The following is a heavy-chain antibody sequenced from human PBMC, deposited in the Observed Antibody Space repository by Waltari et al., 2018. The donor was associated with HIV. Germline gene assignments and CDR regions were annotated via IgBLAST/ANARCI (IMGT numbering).Heavy chain of an antibody. CDR2: IFSGGST. CDR1: GFTVSNHY. CDR3: TREAMVTEN. V-gene: IGHV3-53*01. J-gene: IGHJ4*02. D-gene: IGHD5-18*01. Sequence: EAQLLESGGGLIQPGGSLRLSCAASGFTVSNHYMSWVRQPPGKGLEWVSVIFSGGSTDYADSVKGRFTISRDNFKNTLYLQMNNLRAEDTAVYYCTREAMVTENWGQGTLVTVSS.